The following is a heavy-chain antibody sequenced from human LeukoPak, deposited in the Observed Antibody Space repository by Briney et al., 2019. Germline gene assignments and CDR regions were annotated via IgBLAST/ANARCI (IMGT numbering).Heavy chain of an antibody. J-gene: IGHJ5*02. CDR2: MNPNSGNT. CDR1: GYTFTSYD. CDR3: ARVRPTRITIFGVVDPKYNWFDP. Sequence: GASVKISCKASGYTFTSYDINWVRQATGQGLEWMGWMNPNSGNTGYAQKFQGRVTMTRNTSISTAYMELSSLRPEDTAVYYCARVRPTRITIFGVVDPKYNWFDPWGQGTLVTVSS. V-gene: IGHV1-8*01. D-gene: IGHD3-3*01.